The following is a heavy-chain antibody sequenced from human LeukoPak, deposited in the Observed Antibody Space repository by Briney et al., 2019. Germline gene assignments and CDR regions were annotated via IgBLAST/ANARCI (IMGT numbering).Heavy chain of an antibody. Sequence: ASVKVSCKASGYTFTSYYIHWVRQAPGQGLEWMGIFNSGGGGTSYAQKFQGRVTMTMDTSTSTVYMDLSSLRSEDTAVYYCARGGDYYDSSGYHYAATHWGQGTLVTVSS. CDR3: ARGGDYYDSSGYHYAATH. CDR1: GYTFTSYY. V-gene: IGHV1-46*01. CDR2: FNSGGGGT. D-gene: IGHD3-22*01. J-gene: IGHJ4*02.